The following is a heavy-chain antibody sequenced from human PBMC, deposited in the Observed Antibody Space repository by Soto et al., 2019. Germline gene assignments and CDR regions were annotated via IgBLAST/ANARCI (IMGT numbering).Heavy chain of an antibody. D-gene: IGHD3-10*01. J-gene: IGHJ4*02. CDR3: ARDDEDGSYCDLGY. Sequence: QVQLVESGGGVVQPGKSLRLSCAASEFTFSHYIMHWVRQAPGKGLEWVAMILHDGNNKYYADSVKGRFTISRDKSKNTLYLQMNSLRTEDTAMYYCARDDEDGSYCDLGYWGQGTRVTVSS. CDR2: ILHDGNNK. CDR1: EFTFSHYI. V-gene: IGHV3-30-3*01.